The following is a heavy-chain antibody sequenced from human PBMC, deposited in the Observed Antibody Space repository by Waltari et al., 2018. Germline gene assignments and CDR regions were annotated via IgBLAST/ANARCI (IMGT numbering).Heavy chain of an antibody. D-gene: IGHD1-1*01. CDR3: ARELEPGAEYFQH. J-gene: IGHJ1*01. V-gene: IGHV1-2*02. CDR1: GYTFTAYY. CDR2: INPNSGGT. Sequence: QVQLVQSGAEVKKPGASVKVSCKASGYTFTAYYMTWVRQAPGQGLEWMGWINPNSGGTNYAQKFQGRVTMTRDTSISTAYMELSRLRSDDTAVYYCARELEPGAEYFQHWGQGTLVTVSS.